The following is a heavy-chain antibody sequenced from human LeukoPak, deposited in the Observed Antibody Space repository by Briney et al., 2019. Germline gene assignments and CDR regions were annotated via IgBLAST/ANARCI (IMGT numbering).Heavy chain of an antibody. CDR3: ARDPSTATPYYFDY. Sequence: ASVKVSCKASGYTFTSYGISWVRQAPGQGLEWMGWISAYNGNTNYAQKLRGRVTMTTDTSTSTAYMELRSLRSDDTVVYYCARDPSTATPYYFDYWGQGTLVTVSS. D-gene: IGHD2-2*01. V-gene: IGHV1-18*01. CDR1: GYTFTSYG. J-gene: IGHJ4*02. CDR2: ISAYNGNT.